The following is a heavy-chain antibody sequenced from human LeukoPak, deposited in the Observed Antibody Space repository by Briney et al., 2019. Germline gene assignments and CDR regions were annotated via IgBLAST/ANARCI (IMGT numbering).Heavy chain of an antibody. CDR3: AREIPWNPYSSSSSHSDS. CDR2: IYHSGST. V-gene: IGHV4-39*07. J-gene: IGHJ4*02. CDR1: GDSISTSSYY. Sequence: SETLSLTCSVSGDSISTSSYYWGWIRQPPGKGLEWIASIYHSGSTYYKLSLKSRVTISVDTSKNQFSLNLRSVTAADTAVYYCAREIPWNPYSSSSSHSDSWGQGTLVTVSS. D-gene: IGHD6-6*01.